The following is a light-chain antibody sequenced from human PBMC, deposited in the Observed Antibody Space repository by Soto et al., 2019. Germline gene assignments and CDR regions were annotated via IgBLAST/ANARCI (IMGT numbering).Light chain of an antibody. CDR2: KAS. CDR1: QSINSW. Sequence: DIPMTQSPSTLSASVGDRVTITCRASQSINSWLAWYQQKPGKAPKLLIYKASSLDSGVPSRFSGSGSGTEFTLTISSLQPDDFASYYCQQYRSYSWTFGQGTKVEI. V-gene: IGKV1-5*03. J-gene: IGKJ1*01. CDR3: QQYRSYSWT.